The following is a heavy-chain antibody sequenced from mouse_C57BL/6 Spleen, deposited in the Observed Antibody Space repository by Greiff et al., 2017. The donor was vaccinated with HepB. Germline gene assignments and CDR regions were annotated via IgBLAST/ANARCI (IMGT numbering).Heavy chain of an antibody. CDR3: TREEEDWYFDV. Sequence: QVQLQQSGAELVRPGASVTLSCKASGYTFTDYEMHWVKQTPVHGLEWIGAIDPETGGTAYNQKFKGKAILTADKSSSTAYMELRSLTSEDSAVYYCTREEEDWYFDVWGTGTTVTVSS. CDR1: GYTFTDYE. CDR2: IDPETGGT. V-gene: IGHV1-15*01. J-gene: IGHJ1*03.